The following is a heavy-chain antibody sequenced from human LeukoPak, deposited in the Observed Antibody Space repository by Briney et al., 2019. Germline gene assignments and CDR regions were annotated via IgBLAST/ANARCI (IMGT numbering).Heavy chain of an antibody. V-gene: IGHV3-21*01. CDR1: GFTFSSYS. CDR3: ARDLGAYSDYLYYFDY. CDR2: ISSSSSYI. J-gene: IGHJ4*02. Sequence: PGGSLRLSCAASGFTFSSYSMNWVRQAPGKGLEWVSSISSSSSYIYYADSVKGRFTISRDNAKNSLYLQMNSLRAEDTAVYYCARDLGAYSDYLYYFDYWGQGTLVTVSS. D-gene: IGHD4-17*01.